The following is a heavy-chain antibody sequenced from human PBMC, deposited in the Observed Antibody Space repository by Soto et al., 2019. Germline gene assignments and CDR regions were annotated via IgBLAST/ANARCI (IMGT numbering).Heavy chain of an antibody. V-gene: IGHV4-59*01. Sequence: PSETLSLTCTVFGGSISGFFWSWIRQPPGRGLEWIGYMYFTGSTKYDPSLKSRVTISVDTSKNQFSLDLSSVTAADTAVYYCARTRYCISTSCYFDYWGQGTLVTVSS. J-gene: IGHJ4*02. CDR3: ARTRYCISTSCYFDY. CDR1: GGSISGFF. CDR2: MYFTGST. D-gene: IGHD2-2*01.